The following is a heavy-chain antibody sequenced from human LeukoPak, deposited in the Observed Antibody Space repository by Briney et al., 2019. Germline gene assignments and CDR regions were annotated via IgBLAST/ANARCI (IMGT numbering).Heavy chain of an antibody. CDR1: GYAFTAYY. V-gene: IGHV1-2*02. Sequence: ASVKVSCKASGYAFTAYYMDWVRQAPGQGLEWLGWIDANSGGTNYAQKFQGRVTMTRDTSISTVYMELSRLRSDDTAVYFCATELPGYGALDSWGQGTLVTVSS. CDR3: ATELPGYGALDS. D-gene: IGHD4-17*01. CDR2: IDANSGGT. J-gene: IGHJ4*02.